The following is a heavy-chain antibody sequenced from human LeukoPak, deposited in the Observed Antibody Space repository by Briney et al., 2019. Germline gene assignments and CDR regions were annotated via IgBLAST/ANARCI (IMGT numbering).Heavy chain of an antibody. CDR2: INPSGGST. V-gene: IGHV1-46*01. J-gene: IGHJ4*02. CDR3: ARDSYDSSDPKYYFDY. D-gene: IGHD3-22*01. Sequence: GASVKVSCKASGYTFTSYYTHWVRQAPGQGLEWMGIINPSGGSTSYAQKFQGRVTMTRDTSTSTVYMELSSLRSEDTAVYYCARDSYDSSDPKYYFDYWGQGTLVTVSS. CDR1: GYTFTSYY.